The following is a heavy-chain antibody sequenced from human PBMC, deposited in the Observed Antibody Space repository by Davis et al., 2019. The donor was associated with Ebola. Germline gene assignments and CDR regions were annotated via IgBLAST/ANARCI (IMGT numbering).Heavy chain of an antibody. CDR1: GFTVSGNY. J-gene: IGHJ4*02. Sequence: GESLKISCAASGFTVSGNYMSWVRQAPGKGLEWVSVVYSGGSTYYADSVKGRFTISRDNSKNTLYLQMNSLRAEDTAVYYCADVDTAMVDYWGQGTLVTVSS. D-gene: IGHD5-18*01. CDR2: VYSGGST. V-gene: IGHV3-66*01. CDR3: ADVDTAMVDY.